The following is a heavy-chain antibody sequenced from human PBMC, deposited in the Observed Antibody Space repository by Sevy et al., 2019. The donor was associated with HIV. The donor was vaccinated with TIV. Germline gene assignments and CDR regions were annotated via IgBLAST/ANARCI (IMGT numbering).Heavy chain of an antibody. CDR1: SFTVSSNY. Sequence: GGSLRLSCAASSFTVSSNYVSWVRQAPGKGLEWVSTLYSGGSTYYADSVKGRFTISRDDSKNTLFLQLNSLTVEDTAVYFCAKIQGVKWYFDLWGRGTLVTVSS. V-gene: IGHV3-53*01. D-gene: IGHD1-1*01. CDR2: LYSGGST. J-gene: IGHJ2*01. CDR3: AKIQGVKWYFDL.